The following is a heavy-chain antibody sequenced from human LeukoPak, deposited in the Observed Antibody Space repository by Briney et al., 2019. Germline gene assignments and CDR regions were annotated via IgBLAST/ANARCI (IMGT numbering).Heavy chain of an antibody. CDR3: ARHGGEYYYNSSGYYGY. Sequence: PSETLSLTCTVSGGFISRYYWSWLREPPGKGLEWLGYIYYSGSTNYNLSLKSRVTVSVDTSKNQFSLKLSSVTAADTAVYYCARHGGEYYYNSSGYYGYWGQGTLVTVSS. D-gene: IGHD3-22*01. CDR1: GGFISRYY. J-gene: IGHJ4*02. V-gene: IGHV4-59*08. CDR2: IYYSGST.